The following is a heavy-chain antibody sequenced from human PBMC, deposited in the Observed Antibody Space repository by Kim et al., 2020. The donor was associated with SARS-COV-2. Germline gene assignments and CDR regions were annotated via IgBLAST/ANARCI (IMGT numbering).Heavy chain of an antibody. V-gene: IGHV4-34*01. CDR3: ARQDTAMALFQH. CDR1: GGSFSGYY. Sequence: SETLSLTCAVYGGSFSGYYWSWIRQPPGKGLEWIGEINHSGSTNYNPSLKSRVTISVDTSKNQFSLKLSSVTAADTAVYYCARQDTAMALFQHWGQGTLVTVSS. CDR2: INHSGST. J-gene: IGHJ1*01. D-gene: IGHD5-18*01.